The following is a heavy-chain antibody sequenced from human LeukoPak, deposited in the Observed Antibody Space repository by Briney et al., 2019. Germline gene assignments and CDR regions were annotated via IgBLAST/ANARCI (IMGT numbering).Heavy chain of an antibody. D-gene: IGHD1-1*01. V-gene: IGHV3-30*18. CDR1: GFTFSSYG. CDR3: AKGMTTTSYYYYYYGMDV. Sequence: GGSLRLSCAASGFTFSSYGMHWVRQAPGKGLEWVAVISHDGSNKYYADSVKGRFTISRDNSKNTLYLQMNSLRAEDTAVYYCAKGMTTTSYYYYYYGMDVWGQGTTVTVSS. J-gene: IGHJ6*02. CDR2: ISHDGSNK.